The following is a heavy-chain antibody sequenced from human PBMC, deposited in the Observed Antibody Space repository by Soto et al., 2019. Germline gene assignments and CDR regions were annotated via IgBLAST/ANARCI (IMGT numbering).Heavy chain of an antibody. D-gene: IGHD2-15*01. CDR2: ISYDGSNK. V-gene: IGHV3-30*18. CDR3: AKDRGLSVVVAATSYYYGMDV. J-gene: IGHJ6*02. Sequence: PRGSLRVFCAASGFTFSSFCMHWVRQAPGKGLEWVAVISYDGSNKYYADSVKGRFTISRDNSKNTLYLQMNSLRAEDTAVYYCAKDRGLSVVVAATSYYYGMDVWGQGTTVTVSS. CDR1: GFTFSSFC.